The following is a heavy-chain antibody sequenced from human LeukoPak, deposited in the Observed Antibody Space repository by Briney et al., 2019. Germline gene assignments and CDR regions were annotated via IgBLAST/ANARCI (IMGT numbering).Heavy chain of an antibody. D-gene: IGHD1-26*01. CDR3: ARAGLSGHYIDY. CDR1: GFMFSDYY. CDR2: VSGSEDNK. V-gene: IGHV3-11*01. J-gene: IGHJ4*02. Sequence: KSGGSLSLSCAASGFMFSDYYMTWIRQAPGEGLECISYVSGSEDNKYYADSVKGRFAISRDNAEKSLFLQMSNLRAEDTAVYYCARAGLSGHYIDYWGQGTLVTVSS.